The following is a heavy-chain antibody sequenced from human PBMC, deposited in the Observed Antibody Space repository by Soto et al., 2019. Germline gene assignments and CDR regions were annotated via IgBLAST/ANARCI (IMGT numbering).Heavy chain of an antibody. CDR2: IYYSGNT. CDR1: GGSLGSSSYY. J-gene: IGHJ4*02. V-gene: IGHV4-39*01. Sequence: KASETLSLTCTASGGSLGSSSYYWGWIRQSPGKGLEWIGNIYYSGNTFYNPSLKSRVTISVDTSKNQFYLHLSSVTAADTAIFYCASIAAPGTTHFDFWGQGTLVTVSS. D-gene: IGHD6-13*01. CDR3: ASIAAPGTTHFDF.